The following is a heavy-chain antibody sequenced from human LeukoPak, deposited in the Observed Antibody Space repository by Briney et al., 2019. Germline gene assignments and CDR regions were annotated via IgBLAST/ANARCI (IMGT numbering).Heavy chain of an antibody. CDR3: ARDLVSAGFDI. D-gene: IGHD6-6*01. CDR1: GYTFSSHA. V-gene: IGHV7-4-1*02. J-gene: IGHJ3*02. Sequence: ASVKVSCKAFGYTFSSHAMNWVRQAPGQGLELMGWINTNTGIPTYAQGFAGRFVFSLDTSVTTAYLQITSLRAEDTAVYYCARDLVSAGFDIGAKGQWSPSLQ. CDR2: INTNTGIP.